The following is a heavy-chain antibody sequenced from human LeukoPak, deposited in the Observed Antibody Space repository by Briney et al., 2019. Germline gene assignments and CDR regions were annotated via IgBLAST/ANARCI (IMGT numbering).Heavy chain of an antibody. CDR2: VNHSGST. CDR1: GGSFSGYY. D-gene: IGHD1-7*01. V-gene: IGHV4-34*01. J-gene: IGHJ4*02. Sequence: SETLSLTCAVYGGSFSGYYWSWIRQPPGKGLEWIGEVNHSGSTNYNPSLKSRVTISVDTSKNQFSLKLSSVTAADTAVYYCASEYNWNYGTFDYWGQGTLVTVSS. CDR3: ASEYNWNYGTFDY.